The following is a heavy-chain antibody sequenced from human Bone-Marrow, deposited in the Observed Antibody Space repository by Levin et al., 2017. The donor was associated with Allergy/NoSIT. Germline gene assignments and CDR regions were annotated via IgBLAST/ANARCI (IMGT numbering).Heavy chain of an antibody. CDR3: ALVVTASYFDL. Sequence: KISCKASGGNCSSYAISRGRQATGQGLEWMGRIIPILGIANYAQKFQGRVTITADKSTSTAYMELSSLRSEDTAVYYCALVVTASYFDLWGRGTLVTVSS. CDR2: IIPILGIA. J-gene: IGHJ2*01. V-gene: IGHV1-69*04. CDR1: GGNCSSYA. D-gene: IGHD2-21*02.